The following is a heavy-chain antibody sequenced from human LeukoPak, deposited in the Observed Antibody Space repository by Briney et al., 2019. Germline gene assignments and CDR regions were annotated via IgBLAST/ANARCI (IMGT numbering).Heavy chain of an antibody. CDR3: AKRGGNGEFDY. Sequence: GGSLRLSCAASGFTFTSYVMGWVRQAPGKGLEWVSAESNSGDNTYYADSVKGRFTISRDNSKSTLYLQLNSLRAEDTAVYYCAKRGGNGEFDYWGQGTLVTVSS. CDR2: ESNSGDNT. J-gene: IGHJ4*02. CDR1: GFTFTSYV. V-gene: IGHV3-23*01. D-gene: IGHD3-16*01.